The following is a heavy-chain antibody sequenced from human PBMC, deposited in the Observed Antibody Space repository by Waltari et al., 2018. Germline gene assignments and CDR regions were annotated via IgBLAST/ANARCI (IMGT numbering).Heavy chain of an antibody. D-gene: IGHD3-22*01. CDR2: MNPNSGNT. V-gene: IGHV1-8*01. Sequence: GYTFTSYDINWVRQATGQGLEWMGWMNPNSGNTGYAQRFQGRVTMTRNTSINTAYMELTSLRSDDTAVYYCAKSSTPGGYYDSSGYRNFDYWGQGTLVTVSS. CDR3: AKSSTPGGYYDSSGYRNFDY. CDR1: GYTFTSYD. J-gene: IGHJ4*02.